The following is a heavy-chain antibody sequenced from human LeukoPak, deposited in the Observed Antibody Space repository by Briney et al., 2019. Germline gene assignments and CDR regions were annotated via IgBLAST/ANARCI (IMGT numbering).Heavy chain of an antibody. D-gene: IGHD3-10*01. Sequence: SETLSLTCTVSGGSISSSSYYWGWVRQPPGKGLEWIGSIYYSGSTHYNPSLKSRVTISVDTSKNQFSLKLSSVTAADPAVYYCARDRVTMVRGVQTFDYWGQGTLVTVSS. J-gene: IGHJ4*02. CDR2: IYYSGST. V-gene: IGHV4-39*07. CDR3: ARDRVTMVRGVQTFDY. CDR1: GGSISSSSYY.